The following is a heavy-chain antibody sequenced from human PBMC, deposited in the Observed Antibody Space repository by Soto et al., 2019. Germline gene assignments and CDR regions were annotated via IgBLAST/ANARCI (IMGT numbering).Heavy chain of an antibody. CDR1: GGSISSSSYY. D-gene: IGHD5-12*01. V-gene: IGHV4-39*01. CDR2: IYYSGST. Sequence: SETLSLTCTVSGGSISSSSYYWGWIRQPPGKGLEWIGSIYYSGSTYHNPSLKSRVTISVDTSKNQFSLKLSSVTAADTAVYYCARSGYDLSPYYFDYWGQGTLVTVSS. CDR3: ARSGYDLSPYYFDY. J-gene: IGHJ4*02.